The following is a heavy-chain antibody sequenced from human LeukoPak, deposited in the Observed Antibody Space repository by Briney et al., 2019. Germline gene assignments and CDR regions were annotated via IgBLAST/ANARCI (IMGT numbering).Heavy chain of an antibody. CDR3: ARGTGIVGAATGRSYYFDY. J-gene: IGHJ4*02. Sequence: PGGSLRLSCAASGFTFSSYSMNWVRQAPGKGLEWVSYISSSSSTIYYADSVKGRFTISRDNAKNSLYLQMNSLRAEDTAVYYCARGTGIVGAATGRSYYFDYWGQGTLVTVSS. CDR1: GFTFSSYS. D-gene: IGHD1-26*01. V-gene: IGHV3-48*04. CDR2: ISSSSSTI.